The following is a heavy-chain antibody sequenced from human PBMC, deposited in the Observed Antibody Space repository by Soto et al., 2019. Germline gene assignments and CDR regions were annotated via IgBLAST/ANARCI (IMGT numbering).Heavy chain of an antibody. D-gene: IGHD6-13*01. Sequence: GGSLRLSCAASGFTFSSYSMNWVRQAPGKGLEWVSSISSSSSYIYYADSVKGRFTISRDNAKNSLYLQMNSLRAEDTAVYYCARVPRGSSSWKYYFDYWGQGTLVTVSS. CDR3: ARVPRGSSSWKYYFDY. J-gene: IGHJ4*02. CDR1: GFTFSSYS. V-gene: IGHV3-21*01. CDR2: ISSSSSYI.